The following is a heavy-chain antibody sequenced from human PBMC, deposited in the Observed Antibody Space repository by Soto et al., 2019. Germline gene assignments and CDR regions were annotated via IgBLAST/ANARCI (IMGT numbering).Heavy chain of an antibody. V-gene: IGHV3-33*01. Sequence: QVQLVESGGGVVQPGRSLRLSCAASGFTFSSYGMHWVRQAPGKGLEWVAVIWYDGSNKYYADSVKGRFTISRDNSKNTLYLQMNSLRAEDTAVYYCARDIEDILTGYLPYYGMDVWGQGTTVTVSS. CDR2: IWYDGSNK. D-gene: IGHD3-9*01. J-gene: IGHJ6*02. CDR3: ARDIEDILTGYLPYYGMDV. CDR1: GFTFSSYG.